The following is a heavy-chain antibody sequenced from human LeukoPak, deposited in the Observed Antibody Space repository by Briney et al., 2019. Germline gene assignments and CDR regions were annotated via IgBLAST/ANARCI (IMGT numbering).Heavy chain of an antibody. Sequence: ASVKVSCKASGYTFTSYGISWVRQAPGQGLEWMGWMNPNSGNTGYAQKFQGRVTMTRNTSISTAYMELSSLRSEDTAVYYCAKYYYDSSGYSQQAFDIWGQGTMVTVSS. V-gene: IGHV1-8*02. D-gene: IGHD3-22*01. J-gene: IGHJ3*02. CDR2: MNPNSGNT. CDR3: AKYYYDSSGYSQQAFDI. CDR1: GYTFTSYG.